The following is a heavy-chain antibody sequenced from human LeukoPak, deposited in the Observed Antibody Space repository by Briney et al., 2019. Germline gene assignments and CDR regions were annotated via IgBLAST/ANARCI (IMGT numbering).Heavy chain of an antibody. V-gene: IGHV4-59*01. CDR2: VYYGGST. CDR3: ARGTYGPDFDY. Sequence: SEALSLTCTVSGGSISSYYWCWMRQPPGKGLEWIGYVYYGGSTNYNPSLKSRVTISADTSKNQVSLKLTSVTAADTAVYYCARGTYGPDFDYWGQGTLVTVSS. J-gene: IGHJ4*02. CDR1: GGSISSYY. D-gene: IGHD3-10*01.